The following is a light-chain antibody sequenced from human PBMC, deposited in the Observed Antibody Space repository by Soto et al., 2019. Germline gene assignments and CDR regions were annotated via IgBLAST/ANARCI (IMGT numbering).Light chain of an antibody. CDR1: SSDVGSYNL. CDR3: CSYAGSSTWM. V-gene: IGLV2-23*01. J-gene: IGLJ3*02. CDR2: EGS. Sequence: QSALTQPASVSGSPGQSITISCTGTSSDVGSYNLVSWYQQHPGKATKLMIFEGSKRPSGISNRFSGSKSGNTASLTISGLQAEDEADYYCCSYAGSSTWMFGAGTKLTVL.